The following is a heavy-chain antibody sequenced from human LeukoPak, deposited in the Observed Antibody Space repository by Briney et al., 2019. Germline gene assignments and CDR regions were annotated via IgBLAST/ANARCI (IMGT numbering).Heavy chain of an antibody. CDR1: GGSMTGSY. CDR2: IYYSGTT. V-gene: IGHV4-59*08. D-gene: IGHD1-26*01. J-gene: IGHJ4*02. CDR3: ARSTLYNGSYYVDY. Sequence: SETLSLTCTVSGGSMTGSYWSWIRQPPGKGLEWIGYIYYSGTTYYNPSLKSRVTISVDTSKNQFSLKLSSVTAADTAVYYCARSTLYNGSYYVDYWGQGTLVTVSS.